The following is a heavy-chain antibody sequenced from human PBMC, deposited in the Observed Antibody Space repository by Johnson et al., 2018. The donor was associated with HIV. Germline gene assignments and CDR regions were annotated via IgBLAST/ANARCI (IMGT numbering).Heavy chain of an antibody. CDR2: ISYDGSNK. D-gene: IGHD3-22*01. V-gene: IGHV3-30-3*01. CDR1: GFTFSSFA. Sequence: QVQLVEYGGGVVQPGTSLRLSCAASGFTFSSFAMHWVRQAPGKGLEWMAFISYDGSNKYFTDSVRGRFTISRDNSKNTLFLQMNSLRAEDTAVYYCVRRFYDSSAFDIWGQGTLVTVSS. CDR3: VRRFYDSSAFDI. J-gene: IGHJ3*02.